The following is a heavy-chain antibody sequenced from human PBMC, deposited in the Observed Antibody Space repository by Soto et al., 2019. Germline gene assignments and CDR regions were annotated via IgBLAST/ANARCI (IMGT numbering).Heavy chain of an antibody. CDR3: ARGVRLFRGRFDP. Sequence: QVHLQQWGAGLLKPSETLSLTCAVYGGSFSDTYWNWFRQPPGKGLEWIGEINHNTNTIYNPSLTGRVTISADTSKHHFSLKLTSVPAADTAVYYCARGVRLFRGRFDPWGQGTLVTVSS. J-gene: IGHJ5*02. CDR1: GGSFSDTY. CDR2: INHNTNT. D-gene: IGHD2-15*01. V-gene: IGHV4-34*01.